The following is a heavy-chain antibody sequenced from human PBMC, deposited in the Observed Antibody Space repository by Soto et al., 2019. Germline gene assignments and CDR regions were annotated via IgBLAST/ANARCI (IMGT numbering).Heavy chain of an antibody. V-gene: IGHV3-30*18. CDR1: GFTFSSYG. D-gene: IGHD6-19*01. J-gene: IGHJ4*02. Sequence: QVQLVESGGGVVQPGRSLRLSCAASGFTFSSYGMHWVRQAPGKGLEWVAVISYDGSNKYYADSVKGRFTISRDNSKNTLYLQMNSLRAEDTAGYYCAKVQQWFGSDFDYWGQGTLVTVSS. CDR3: AKVQQWFGSDFDY. CDR2: ISYDGSNK.